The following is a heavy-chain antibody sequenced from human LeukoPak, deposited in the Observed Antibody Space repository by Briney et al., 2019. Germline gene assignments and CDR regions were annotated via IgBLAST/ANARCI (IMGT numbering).Heavy chain of an antibody. D-gene: IGHD3-9*01. Sequence: KTGGSLRLSCSASGFTFSSYSMNWVRQAPGKGLEWVSSISSSSSYIYYADSVKGRFTISRDNAKNSLYLQMNSLRAEDTAVYYCARDLSLYYFDYWGQGTLVTVSS. CDR3: ARDLSLYYFDY. CDR1: GFTFSSYS. CDR2: ISSSSSYI. J-gene: IGHJ4*02. V-gene: IGHV3-21*01.